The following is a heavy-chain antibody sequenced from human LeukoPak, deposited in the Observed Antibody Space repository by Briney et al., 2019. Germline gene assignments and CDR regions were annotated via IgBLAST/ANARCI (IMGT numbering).Heavy chain of an antibody. J-gene: IGHJ5*02. Sequence: SGGSLRLSCAASGFTFSSYAMSWVRQAPGKGLEWVSAISGSGGSTYYADSVKGRFTISRDNAKNSLYLQMNSLRAEDTAIYYCARGPPLFDPWGQGTLVTVSS. CDR2: ISGSGGST. CDR1: GFTFSSYA. CDR3: ARGPPLFDP. V-gene: IGHV3-23*01.